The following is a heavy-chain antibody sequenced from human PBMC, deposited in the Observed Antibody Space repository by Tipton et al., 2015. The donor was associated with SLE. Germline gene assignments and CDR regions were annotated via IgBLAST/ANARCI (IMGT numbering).Heavy chain of an antibody. CDR3: ARRCGKGLYL. D-gene: IGHD2-8*01. CDR1: GGSISSYR. Sequence: TLSLTCTVSGGSISSYRWSWIRQPPGKGLEWIGYIYYSGSTNYNPSLKSRVTMSIDTSKNQFSLRLRSVTAADTAMYYCARRCGKGLYLWGQGTLVTVSS. J-gene: IGHJ4*02. CDR2: IYYSGST. V-gene: IGHV4-59*08.